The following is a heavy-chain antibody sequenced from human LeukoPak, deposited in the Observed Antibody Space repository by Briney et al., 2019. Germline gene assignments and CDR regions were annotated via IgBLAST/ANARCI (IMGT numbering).Heavy chain of an antibody. V-gene: IGHV4-39*01. D-gene: IGHD2-2*03. CDR3: ARHGSTDYFDY. Sequence: SETLSLTCAVSGGSISSTTSYWGWIRQPPGKGLEWIGRIYYSGSTFYNPSLRSRVTISVDTSKNQLSLRLSSVTAADTAVYYCARHGSTDYFDYWGQGTLVTVSS. J-gene: IGHJ4*02. CDR2: IYYSGST. CDR1: GGSISSTTSY.